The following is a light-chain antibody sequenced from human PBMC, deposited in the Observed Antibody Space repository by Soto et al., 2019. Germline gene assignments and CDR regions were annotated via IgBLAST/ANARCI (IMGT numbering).Light chain of an antibody. CDR2: EVS. Sequence: QSALAQPPSVSVSPGQSITISCTGTNSDVGGYNYVSWYQQHPGKAPELMIYEVSHRPSGVSNRFSGSKSDNTASLTISGLQAEDEADYYCSSYTSISTLYVFGTGTKVTVL. V-gene: IGLV2-14*01. CDR3: SSYTSISTLYV. CDR1: NSDVGGYNY. J-gene: IGLJ1*01.